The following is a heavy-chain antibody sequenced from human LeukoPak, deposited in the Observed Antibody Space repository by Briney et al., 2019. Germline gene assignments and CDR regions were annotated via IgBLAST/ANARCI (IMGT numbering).Heavy chain of an antibody. CDR3: AREQEVGSGSYYIGPYMDV. CDR1: GYTFTGYY. J-gene: IGHJ6*03. D-gene: IGHD3-10*01. CDR2: INPNSGGT. V-gene: IGHV1-2*02. Sequence: ASVKVSCKASGYTFTGYYMHWVRQAPGQGLEWIGWINPNSGGTNYAQKFQGRVTMTRDTSISTVYMELSRLRSDDTTVYYCAREQEVGSGSYYIGPYMDVWGKGTTVTVSS.